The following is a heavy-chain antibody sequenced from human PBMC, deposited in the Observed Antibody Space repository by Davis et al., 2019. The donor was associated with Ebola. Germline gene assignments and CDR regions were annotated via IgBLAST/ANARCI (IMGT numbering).Heavy chain of an antibody. CDR2: IKQDGSEK. V-gene: IGHV3-7*03. CDR3: AKEIGGSGWYSIDY. J-gene: IGHJ4*02. D-gene: IGHD6-19*01. CDR1: GFTFSSYW. Sequence: GGSLRLSCAASGFTFSSYWMSWVRQAPGKGLEWVANIKQDGSEKYYVDSVKGRFTISRDKSKNTVYLQMNSLRAEDTAVYYCAKEIGGSGWYSIDYWGQGTLVTVSS.